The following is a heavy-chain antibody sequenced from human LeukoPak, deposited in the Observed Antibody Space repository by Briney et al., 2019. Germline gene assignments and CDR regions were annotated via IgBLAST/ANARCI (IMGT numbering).Heavy chain of an antibody. Sequence: PGGSLRLSYAASGFTFSSYAMSWVRQAPGKGLEWVSTISNSGGSTYYADSVKGRFTISRDNSKNTLYLQMNSLRAEDTAVYYCAKMISGSYYYYYGMDVWGQGTTVTVSS. CDR2: ISNSGGST. CDR1: GFTFSSYA. CDR3: AKMISGSYYYYYGMDV. V-gene: IGHV3-23*01. J-gene: IGHJ6*02. D-gene: IGHD1-26*01.